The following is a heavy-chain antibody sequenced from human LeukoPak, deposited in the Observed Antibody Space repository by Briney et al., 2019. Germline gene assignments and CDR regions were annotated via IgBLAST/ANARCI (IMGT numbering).Heavy chain of an antibody. J-gene: IGHJ4*02. V-gene: IGHV3-30-3*01. CDR1: GFTFSSYA. CDR2: ISYDGSNK. Sequence: PGGSLRLSCAASGFTFSSYAMHWVRQAPGKGLEWVAVISYDGSNKYYADSVKGRFTISRGNSKNTLYLQMNSLRAEDTAVYYCAKARGDILTGYYPFDYWGQGTLVTVSS. D-gene: IGHD3-9*01. CDR3: AKARGDILTGYYPFDY.